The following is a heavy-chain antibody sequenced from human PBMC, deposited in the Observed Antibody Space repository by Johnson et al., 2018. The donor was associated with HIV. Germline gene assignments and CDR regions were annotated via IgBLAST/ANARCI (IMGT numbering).Heavy chain of an antibody. CDR2: ISGSAGTT. Sequence: VQLVESGGGLVQPGRSLRLSCAASGFTFSSYGMHWVRQAPGKGLEWVSGISGSAGTTYYADSVKGRFTIFRDNSKNTLFLQMNSLSDEDTAVYYCARGAANDAFDIWGQGTMVTVSS. D-gene: IGHD1-26*01. V-gene: IGHV3-23*04. J-gene: IGHJ3*02. CDR1: GFTFSSYG. CDR3: ARGAANDAFDI.